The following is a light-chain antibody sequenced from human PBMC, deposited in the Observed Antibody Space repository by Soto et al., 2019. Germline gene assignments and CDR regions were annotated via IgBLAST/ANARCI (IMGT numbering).Light chain of an antibody. CDR3: QQRSNWPIT. CDR2: GAS. CDR1: QSVRSS. V-gene: IGKV3-11*01. J-gene: IGKJ5*01. Sequence: EIVLTQSPGTLSLSPGERATLSCRASQSVRSSLAWYQQKPGQAPRLLIHGASTRAPGIPARFSGSGSGTDFTLTISSLEPKDFAVYYCQQRSNWPITFGQGTRLEIK.